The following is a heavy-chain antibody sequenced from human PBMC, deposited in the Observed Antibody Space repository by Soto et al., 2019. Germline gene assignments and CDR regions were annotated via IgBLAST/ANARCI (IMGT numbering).Heavy chain of an antibody. CDR3: ARRVRGGSEYFDY. CDR2: IYYTGST. CDR1: GDSIVTCNSINSYF. D-gene: IGHD3-10*01. V-gene: IGHV4-59*08. Sequence: FDPLSLTYPFSGDSIVTCNSINSYFCSWIRQPPGKGLERIGYIYYTGSTNYNPSLKSRVTISLDTSKNQYSLRLTSVTAADTAVYFCARRVRGGSEYFDYWGQG. J-gene: IGHJ4*02.